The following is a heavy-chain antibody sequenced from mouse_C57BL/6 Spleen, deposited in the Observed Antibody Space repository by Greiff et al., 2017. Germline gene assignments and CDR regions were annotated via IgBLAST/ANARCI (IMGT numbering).Heavy chain of an antibody. CDR3: ARITTVVATFDY. V-gene: IGHV1-80*01. Sequence: VQLQQQSGAVLVKPGASVKISCKASGYAFSSYWMNWVKQRPGKVLEWIGQIYPGDGDTNYNGMFKGKATLTADKSSSTAYMQHSSLTSEDAAVYFCARITTVVATFDYWGQGTTLTVSS. CDR1: GYAFSSYW. CDR2: IYPGDGDT. D-gene: IGHD1-1*01. J-gene: IGHJ2*01.